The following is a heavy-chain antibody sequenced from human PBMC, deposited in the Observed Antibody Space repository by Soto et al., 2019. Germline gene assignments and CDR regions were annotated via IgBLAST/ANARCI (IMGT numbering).Heavy chain of an antibody. CDR3: ASGGGYCSGGSCYSGENYYYYGMDV. V-gene: IGHV4-34*01. CDR1: GGSFSGYY. J-gene: IGHJ6*02. Sequence: SETLSLTCAVYGGSFSGYYWSWIRQPPGKGLEWIGEINHSGSTNYNPSLKSRVTISVDTSKNQFSLKLSSVTAADTAVYYCASGGGYCSGGSCYSGENYYYYGMDVWGQGTTVTVSS. CDR2: INHSGST. D-gene: IGHD2-15*01.